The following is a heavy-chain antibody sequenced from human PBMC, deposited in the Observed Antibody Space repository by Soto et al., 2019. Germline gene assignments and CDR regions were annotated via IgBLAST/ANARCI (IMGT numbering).Heavy chain of an antibody. V-gene: IGHV1-3*01. CDR3: ARLGDYYQAFDY. CDR1: GYTFTSYA. Sequence: ASVKVSCKASGYTFTSYAMHWVRQAPGQRLEWMGWINAGNGNTKYSQKFQGRVTITRDTSASTAYMELSSLRSEDTAVYYCARLGDYYQAFDYWGHGTLVTVSS. D-gene: IGHD3-22*01. J-gene: IGHJ4*01. CDR2: INAGNGNT.